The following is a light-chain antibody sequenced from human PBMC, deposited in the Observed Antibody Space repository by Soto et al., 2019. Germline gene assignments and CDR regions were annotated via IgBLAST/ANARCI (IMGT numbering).Light chain of an antibody. V-gene: IGKV1-39*01. CDR3: QQSYGTPWT. CDR2: AAS. CDR1: QSITTY. J-gene: IGKJ1*01. Sequence: DIPMTQSPYSLSASVGDRVTVTCRASQSITTYLNWYQQKPGKAPKLLIYAASSLQSGVPSRFSGSGSGTDFTLTITRLQPEDFATYICQQSYGTPWTFGQGTKVEIK.